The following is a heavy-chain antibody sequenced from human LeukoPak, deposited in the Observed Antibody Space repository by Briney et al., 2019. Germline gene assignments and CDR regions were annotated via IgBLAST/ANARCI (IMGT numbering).Heavy chain of an antibody. CDR1: GDSVSSRSAA. V-gene: IGHV6-1*01. CDR3: AIFAVTGNGMDV. CDR2: TFYRSKWNY. J-gene: IGHJ6*02. D-gene: IGHD2-21*02. Sequence: SQTLSLTCAISGDSVSSRSAARNWIRQSPSRGLEWLGRTFYRSKWNYDYAVSVKSRINIYPDTSKNQFSLQLNSVTPEDTAEYSCAIFAVTGNGMDVWGQGTTVTVSS.